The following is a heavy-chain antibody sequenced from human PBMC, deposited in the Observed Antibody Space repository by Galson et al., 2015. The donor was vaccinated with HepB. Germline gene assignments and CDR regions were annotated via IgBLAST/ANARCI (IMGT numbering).Heavy chain of an antibody. CDR1: GYTFTNYD. CDR3: ARFQTTVTHYYYYGMDV. V-gene: IGHV1-18*01. Sequence: SVKVSCKVSGYTFTNYDISWVRQAPGQGLEWMGWISTYNGFTKYAQKFQGRVTMTRDTSTSTAYMELRSLRSDDTAVYYCARFQTTVTHYYYYGMDVWGQGTTVTVSS. D-gene: IGHD4-17*01. J-gene: IGHJ6*02. CDR2: ISTYNGFT.